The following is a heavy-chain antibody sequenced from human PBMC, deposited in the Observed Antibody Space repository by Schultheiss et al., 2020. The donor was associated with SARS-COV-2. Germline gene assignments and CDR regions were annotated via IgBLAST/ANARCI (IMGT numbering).Heavy chain of an antibody. Sequence: AGSLRLSCTASGFTFGDYAMSWVRQAPGKGLEWVAVISYDGSNKYYADSVKGRFTISRDNSKNTLYLQMNSLRAEDTAVYYCARGNTAMDYYYYGMDVWGQGTTVTVSS. CDR3: ARGNTAMDYYYYGMDV. CDR1: GFTFGDYA. V-gene: IGHV3-30*14. CDR2: ISYDGSNK. D-gene: IGHD5-18*01. J-gene: IGHJ6*02.